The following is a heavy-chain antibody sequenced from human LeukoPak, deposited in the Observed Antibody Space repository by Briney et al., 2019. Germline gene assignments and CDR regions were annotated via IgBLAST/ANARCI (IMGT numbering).Heavy chain of an antibody. CDR1: GFTFSDYY. D-gene: IGHD3-22*01. Sequence: PGGSLRLSCAASGFTFSDYYMSWIRQAPGKGLEWVSYISSSSNYTNYADSVKGRFTISRDNAKNSLYLQMNSLRAEDTAVYYCASTYYDDSSGHYAYWGQGTLVTVSS. J-gene: IGHJ4*02. V-gene: IGHV3-11*03. CDR2: ISSSSNYT. CDR3: ASTYYDDSSGHYAY.